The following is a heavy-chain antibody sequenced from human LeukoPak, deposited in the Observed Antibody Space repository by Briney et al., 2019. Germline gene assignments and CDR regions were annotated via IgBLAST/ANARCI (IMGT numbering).Heavy chain of an antibody. D-gene: IGHD6-19*01. J-gene: IGHJ3*02. Sequence: SGTPSLTCAVSGGSISSSNWWSWVRQPPGKGLEWIGEIYHSGSTNYNPSLKSRVTISVDKSKNQFSLKLSSVTAADTAVYCCARVGIAVAGTSLGAFDIWGQGTMVTVSS. V-gene: IGHV4-4*01. CDR1: GGSISSSNW. CDR2: IYHSGST. CDR3: ARVGIAVAGTSLGAFDI.